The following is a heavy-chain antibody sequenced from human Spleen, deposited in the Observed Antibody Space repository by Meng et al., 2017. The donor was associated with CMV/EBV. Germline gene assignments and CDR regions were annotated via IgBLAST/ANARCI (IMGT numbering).Heavy chain of an antibody. D-gene: IGHD3-16*01. CDR3: ARDWITYYYYGMDV. Sequence: GESLKISCAASGFTFSSYETNWVRQAPGKGLEWVSYISSSGSTIYYADSVRGRFTISRDNAKNSLYLQMNGLRAEDTAVYYCARDWITYYYYGMDVWGQGTTVTVSS. V-gene: IGHV3-48*03. J-gene: IGHJ6*02. CDR2: ISSSGSTI. CDR1: GFTFSSYE.